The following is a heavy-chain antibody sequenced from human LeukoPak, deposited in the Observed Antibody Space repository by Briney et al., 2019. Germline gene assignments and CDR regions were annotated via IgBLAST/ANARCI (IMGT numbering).Heavy chain of an antibody. Sequence: SQTLSLTCTVSGGSISSGDYYWSWIRQPPGKGLEWIGYIYYSGSTYYNPSLKSRVTISVDTSKNQFSLKLSSLTAADTAVYYCASGSTVTTGYDAFDIWGQGTMVTASS. J-gene: IGHJ3*02. CDR2: IYYSGST. D-gene: IGHD4-17*01. CDR3: ASGSTVTTGYDAFDI. CDR1: GGSISSGDYY. V-gene: IGHV4-30-4*08.